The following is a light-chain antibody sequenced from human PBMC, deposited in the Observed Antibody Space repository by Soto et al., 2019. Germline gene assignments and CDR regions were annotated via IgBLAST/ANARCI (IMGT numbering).Light chain of an antibody. V-gene: IGKV3-20*01. J-gene: IGKJ2*01. CDR3: QQYGSSYT. Sequence: EIVLTQSPGTLSLSPGERATLSCRASQSVSSYLAWYQQKPGQAPRLLIYDASSRATGIPDRFSGSGSGTDFTLTIISMEPEDFAVYYCQQYGSSYTFGQGTKLEIK. CDR1: QSVSSY. CDR2: DAS.